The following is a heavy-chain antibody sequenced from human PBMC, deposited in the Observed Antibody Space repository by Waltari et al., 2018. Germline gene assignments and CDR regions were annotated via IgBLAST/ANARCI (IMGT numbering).Heavy chain of an antibody. J-gene: IGHJ6*02. CDR3: AKDQLRLLEWLTRMDV. Sequence: EVHLLASGGGLVQPGGSLRLSCAASGFPLRDYAITWVPLAPGKGLAWVSSIGTSGTSTYYADSVKGRFTISRDTSKNTLYLQMNSLRVEDTAVYFCAKDQLRLLEWLTRMDVWGQGTTVTVSS. CDR2: IGTSGTST. D-gene: IGHD3-3*01. CDR1: GFPLRDYA. V-gene: IGHV3-23*01.